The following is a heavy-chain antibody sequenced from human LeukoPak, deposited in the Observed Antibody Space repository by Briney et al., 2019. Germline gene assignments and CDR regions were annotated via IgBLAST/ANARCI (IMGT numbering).Heavy chain of an antibody. V-gene: IGHV3-23*01. CDR2: ISGSGGST. J-gene: IGHJ6*03. CDR3: AKGMGYGGNYYYYYMDV. CDR1: GFTFSSYG. Sequence: PRGTLRLSCAASGFTFSSYGMSWVRQAPGKGLEWVSAISGSGGSTYYADSVKGRFTISRDNSKNTLYLQMNSLRAEDTAVYYCAKGMGYGGNYYYYYMDVWGKGTTVTISS. D-gene: IGHD4-23*01.